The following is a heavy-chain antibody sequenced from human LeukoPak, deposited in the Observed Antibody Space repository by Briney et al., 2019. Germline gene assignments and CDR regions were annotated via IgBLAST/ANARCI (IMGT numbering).Heavy chain of an antibody. V-gene: IGHV3-33*01. D-gene: IGHD6-13*01. CDR1: GFTFSSYG. CDR3: ARGYAAAGRNWFDP. CDR2: IWYDGSNK. Sequence: PGGSLRLSCAASGFTFSSYGMHWVRQAPGKGLEWVAVIWYDGSNKYYADSVKGRFTISRDNSKNTLYLQMNSLRAEDTAVYYCARGYAAAGRNWFDPWGQGTLVTVSS. J-gene: IGHJ5*02.